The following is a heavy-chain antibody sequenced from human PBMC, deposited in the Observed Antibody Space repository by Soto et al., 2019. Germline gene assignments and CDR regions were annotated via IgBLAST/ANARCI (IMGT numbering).Heavy chain of an antibody. CDR3: ARWGLSVAGRGHYYYGMDV. Sequence: SETLSLTCTVSGGSISSYYWSWIRQPPGKGLEWIGYIYYSGSTNYNPSLKSRVTISVDTSKNQFSLKLSSVTAADTAVYYCARWGLSVAGRGHYYYGMDVWGQGTTVTVSS. J-gene: IGHJ6*02. V-gene: IGHV4-59*01. CDR2: IYYSGST. D-gene: IGHD6-19*01. CDR1: GGSISSYY.